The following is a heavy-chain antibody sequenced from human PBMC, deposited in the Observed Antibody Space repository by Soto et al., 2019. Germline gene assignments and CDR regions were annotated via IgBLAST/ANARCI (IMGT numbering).Heavy chain of an antibody. CDR1: GFTFSSYA. V-gene: IGHV3-23*01. J-gene: IGHJ2*01. CDR3: ANAYSSSSLTDWYFDL. CDR2: ISGSGGST. Sequence: EVQLLESGGGLVQPGGSLRLSCAASGFTFSSYAMSWVRQAPGKGLEWVSAISGSGGSTYYTDSVKGRFTISRDNSKHMLYLQMNSLRAEDTAVYYCANAYSSSSLTDWYFDLRGRGTLVTVSS. D-gene: IGHD6-6*01.